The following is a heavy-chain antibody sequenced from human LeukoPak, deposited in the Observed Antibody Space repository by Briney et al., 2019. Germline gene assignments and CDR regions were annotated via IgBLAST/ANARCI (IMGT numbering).Heavy chain of an antibody. CDR3: ARDLYSSSWYFVSPGGY. J-gene: IGHJ4*02. D-gene: IGHD6-13*01. CDR2: ISWDGGST. Sequence: GGSLRPSCAASGFTFDDYTMHWVRQAPGKGLEWVSLISWDGGSTYYADSVKGRFTISRDNSKNSLYLQMNSLRAEDTALYYCARDLYSSSWYFVSPGGYWGQGTLVTVSS. V-gene: IGHV3-43*01. CDR1: GFTFDDYT.